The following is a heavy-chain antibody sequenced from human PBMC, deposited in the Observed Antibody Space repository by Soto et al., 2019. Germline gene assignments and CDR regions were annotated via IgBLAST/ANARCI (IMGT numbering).Heavy chain of an antibody. V-gene: IGHV3-66*01. CDR3: AVYAPRPSFDS. CDR2: IYVGGYT. CDR1: GFTVSNNY. D-gene: IGHD6-6*01. J-gene: IGHJ5*01. Sequence: EVQLVESGGDLVQPGGSLRLSCAASGFTVSNNYMTWVRQAPGKGLEWVSLIYVGGYTYYADSVSGIFTISRDNSNNPLYLHMNSLRAEDTAVYYCAVYAPRPSFDSWGQGNLVTVYS.